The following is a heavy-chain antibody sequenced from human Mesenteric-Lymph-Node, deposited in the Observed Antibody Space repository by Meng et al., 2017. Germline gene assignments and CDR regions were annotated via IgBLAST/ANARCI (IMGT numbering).Heavy chain of an antibody. CDR2: IYTSGST. J-gene: IGHJ4*02. CDR1: GGSISSGSYY. CDR3: ARGLGRILWFGELLQTGHFDY. V-gene: IGHV4-61*02. Sequence: SETLSLTCTVSGGSISSGSYYWSWIRQPAGKGLEWIGRIYTSGSTNYNPSLKSRVTISVDTSKNQFSLKLSSVTAADTAVYYCARGLGRILWFGELLQTGHFDYWGQGTRVTVSS. D-gene: IGHD3-10*01.